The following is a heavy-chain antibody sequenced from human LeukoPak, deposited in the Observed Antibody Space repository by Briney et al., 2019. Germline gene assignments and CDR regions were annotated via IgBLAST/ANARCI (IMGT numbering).Heavy chain of an antibody. CDR1: GFTFSNYG. V-gene: IGHV3-30*18. J-gene: IGHJ4*02. Sequence: PGRSLRLSCAASGFTFSNYGMHWVRQAPGKGLEWVAVIWYGGSNEFYADSVKGRFTISRDNSKNTLYLQMNSLRAEDTAVYYCAKDFGLAAIRPGLFDYWGQGTLVTVSS. CDR3: AKDFGLAAIRPGLFDY. D-gene: IGHD2-2*02. CDR2: IWYGGSNE.